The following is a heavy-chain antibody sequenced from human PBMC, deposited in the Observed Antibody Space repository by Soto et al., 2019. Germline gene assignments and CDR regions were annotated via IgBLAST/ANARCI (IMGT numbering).Heavy chain of an antibody. D-gene: IGHD3-3*01. V-gene: IGHV3-11*01. CDR3: ARERFLEWLLSPDAFDI. CDR1: GFTFSDYY. Sequence: GGSLRLSCAASGFTFSDYYMSWIRQAPGKGLEWVSYISSSGSTIYYADSVKGRFTISRDNAKNSLYLQMNSLRAEDTAVYYCARERFLEWLLSPDAFDIWGQGTMVTVSS. CDR2: ISSSGSTI. J-gene: IGHJ3*02.